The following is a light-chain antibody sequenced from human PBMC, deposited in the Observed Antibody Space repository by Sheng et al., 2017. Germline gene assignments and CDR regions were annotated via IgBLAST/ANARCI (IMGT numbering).Light chain of an antibody. CDR1: SSNIEGNY. CDR2: MTD. Sequence: QSVLTQPPSVSGTPGQRVTISCSGSSSNIEGNYVYWYQQLPGTAPKLLLYMTDQRPSGVPDRFSGSKSGNTASLTVSGLQAEDEADYYCSSYAGGNYLAVFGGGTKLTVL. V-gene: IGLV1-47*01. J-gene: IGLJ2*01. CDR3: SSYAGGNYLAV.